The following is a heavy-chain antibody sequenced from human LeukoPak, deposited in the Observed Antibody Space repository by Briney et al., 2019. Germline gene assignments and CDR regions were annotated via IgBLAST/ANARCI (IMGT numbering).Heavy chain of an antibody. CDR1: GFTFSSYG. Sequence: PGGSLRLSCAASGFTFSSYGMHWVRQAPGKGLEWVAVIWYDGSNKYYADSVKGRFTISRDNSKNTLYLQMNSLRAEDTAVYYCARDPPDYYDSSGYSGDYWGQGTLVTVSS. CDR2: IWYDGSNK. V-gene: IGHV3-33*01. J-gene: IGHJ4*02. D-gene: IGHD3-22*01. CDR3: ARDPPDYYDSSGYSGDY.